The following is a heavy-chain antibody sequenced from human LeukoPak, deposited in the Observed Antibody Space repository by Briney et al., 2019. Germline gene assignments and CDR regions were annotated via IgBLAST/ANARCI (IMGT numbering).Heavy chain of an antibody. CDR3: AKGGREFEEFDP. V-gene: IGHV3-23*01. D-gene: IGHD3-16*01. CDR1: GFTFSSCA. CDR2: ISGSGGST. Sequence: GGSLRLSCAASGFTFSSCAMSWVRQAPGKGLEWVSAISGSGGSTYYADSVKGRFTISRDNSKNTLYLQMNSLRAEDTAVYYCAKGGREFEEFDPWGQGTLVTVSS. J-gene: IGHJ5*02.